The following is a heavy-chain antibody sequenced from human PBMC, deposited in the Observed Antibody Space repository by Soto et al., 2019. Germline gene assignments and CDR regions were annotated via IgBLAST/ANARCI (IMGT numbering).Heavy chain of an antibody. CDR1: GFTFSTYS. Sequence: GGSLRLSCAASGFTFSTYSMNWVRQAPGKGLEWVSSISSRSSYIYDADSVKGRFTISRDNAKNSLYLQMNSLRVEDTAVYYCARGPRGEVVPSVINCFDPWGQGTLVTVSS. D-gene: IGHD2-2*01. V-gene: IGHV3-21*01. CDR3: ARGPRGEVVPSVINCFDP. CDR2: ISSRSSYI. J-gene: IGHJ5*02.